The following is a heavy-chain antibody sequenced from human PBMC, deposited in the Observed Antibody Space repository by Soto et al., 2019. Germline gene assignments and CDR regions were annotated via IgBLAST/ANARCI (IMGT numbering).Heavy chain of an antibody. D-gene: IGHD2-21*02. CDR2: ISYDGRNI. CDR3: AAHLYCGNDCYQAALNT. J-gene: IGHJ3*01. Sequence: QLVESGGGVVQPGRSLRLTCAGSGFTFSLFAMHWVRQAPGKGLEWVTVISYDGRNIYYADSVMGRFTISRDNSKNTGYRPMNNLRCEDTAVYSCAAHLYCGNDCYQAALNTGGHGTVFTVSS. CDR1: GFTFSLFA. V-gene: IGHV3-30-3*01.